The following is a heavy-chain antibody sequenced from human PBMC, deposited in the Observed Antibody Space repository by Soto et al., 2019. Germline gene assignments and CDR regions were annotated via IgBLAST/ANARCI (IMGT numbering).Heavy chain of an antibody. V-gene: IGHV4-61*08. J-gene: IGHJ6*02. CDR1: GGSISSGGYY. CDR2: IXXSXXX. CDR3: AREAAPYYYGMDV. Sequence: PSETLSLTCTVSGGSISSGGYYWSWIRQHPGKGLXGIXXIXXSXXXXXNXXLKSRVTMSLDTSNNQFSLKLSSVTAAETAVYYCAREAAPYYYGMDVWGQGTTVTVSS. D-gene: IGHD6-6*01.